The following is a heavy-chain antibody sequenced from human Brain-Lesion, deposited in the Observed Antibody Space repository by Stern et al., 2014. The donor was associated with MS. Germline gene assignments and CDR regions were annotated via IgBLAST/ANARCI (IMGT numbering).Heavy chain of an antibody. J-gene: IGHJ5*02. CDR2: IYYSGNT. Sequence: QLQLQESGPGLVKPSETLSLTCTVAGGSVSSTSYAWAWIRQPPGKGLEWIGTIYYSGNTYYSPSLKSRLTLSLDTSKNQFSLQLRFVTAADTAVYYCAGEEDIRYCSGGSCTGNWFDPWGQGTLVTVSS. CDR1: GGSVSSTSYA. CDR3: AGEEDIRYCSGGSCTGNWFDP. D-gene: IGHD2-15*01. V-gene: IGHV4-39*01.